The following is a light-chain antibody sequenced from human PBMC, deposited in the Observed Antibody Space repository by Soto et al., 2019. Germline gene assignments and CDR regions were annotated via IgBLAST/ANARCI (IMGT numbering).Light chain of an antibody. V-gene: IGLV1-44*01. CDR1: SSNIGSNT. CDR2: SNN. Sequence: QSVLTQPPSASGTPGQRVTISCSGSSSNIGSNTVNWYQQLPGTAPKVLIYSNNQRPSGVPDRFSGSKSGPSASLAISGLKSEDEADYYCAAWDDSLNGVVFGGGTKLTVL. CDR3: AAWDDSLNGVV. J-gene: IGLJ2*01.